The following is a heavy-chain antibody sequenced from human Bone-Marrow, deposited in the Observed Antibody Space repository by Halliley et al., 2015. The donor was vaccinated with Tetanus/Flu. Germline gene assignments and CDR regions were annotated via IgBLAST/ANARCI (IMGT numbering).Heavy chain of an antibody. V-gene: IGHV3-53*01. Sequence: FYADSVKGRCTVSRDNSKSTLYLQMSSLATDDTAIYYCARAVASGFCVNGICIQHYFDYWGQGTLATVSS. J-gene: IGHJ4*02. CDR3: ARAVASGFCVNGICIQHYFDY. D-gene: IGHD2-8*01.